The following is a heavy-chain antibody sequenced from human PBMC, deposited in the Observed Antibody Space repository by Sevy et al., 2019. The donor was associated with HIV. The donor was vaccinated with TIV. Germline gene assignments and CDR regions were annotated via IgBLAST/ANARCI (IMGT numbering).Heavy chain of an antibody. CDR2: ISSSGSTI. J-gene: IGHJ4*02. V-gene: IGHV3-11*01. D-gene: IGHD1-1*01. CDR3: AREMATTAPLHY. Sequence: GGSLRLSCAASGFTFSDYYMSWIRQAPGKGLEWVSYISSSGSTIYYADSVKGRFTISRDNAKNSLYRQMNSLRAEDTAVYYCAREMATTAPLHYWGQGTLVTVSS. CDR1: GFTFSDYY.